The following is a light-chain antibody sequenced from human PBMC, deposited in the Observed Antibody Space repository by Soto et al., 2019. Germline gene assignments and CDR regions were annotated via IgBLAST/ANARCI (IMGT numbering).Light chain of an antibody. Sequence: EIVLTQSPATLSLSPGERATLSCRASQSVSSYLAWYQQKPGQAPRLLIYGASSRATGIQDRFSGSGSGTEFTLTISRLEPEDFAVYYCQQYGSSSWTFGQGTKVDIK. CDR2: GAS. CDR3: QQYGSSSWT. V-gene: IGKV3-20*01. J-gene: IGKJ1*01. CDR1: QSVSSY.